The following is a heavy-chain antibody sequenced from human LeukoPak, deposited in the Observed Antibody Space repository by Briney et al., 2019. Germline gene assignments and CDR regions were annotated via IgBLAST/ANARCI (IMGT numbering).Heavy chain of an antibody. Sequence: SETLSLTCTVSGGSISSGGYSWSWIRQPPGKGLEWIGYIYHSGSTYYNPSLKSRVTISVDRSKNQFSLKLSSVTAADTAVYYCAREDSSGYLGAFDIWGQGTMVTVSS. D-gene: IGHD3-22*01. CDR3: AREDSSGYLGAFDI. CDR2: IYHSGST. CDR1: GGSISSGGYS. J-gene: IGHJ3*02. V-gene: IGHV4-30-2*01.